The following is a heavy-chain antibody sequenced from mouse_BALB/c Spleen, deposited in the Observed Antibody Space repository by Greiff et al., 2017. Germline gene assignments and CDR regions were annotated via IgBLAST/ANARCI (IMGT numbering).Heavy chain of an antibody. Sequence: QVQLKQSGPGLVAPSQSLSITCTVSGFSLTDYGVSWIRHPPGKGLEWLGVIWGGGSTYYNSALKSRLSISKDNSKSQVFFKMNSLQANDTAIYYCARKEDGYDWFAYWGQGTLVTVSA. J-gene: IGHJ3*01. CDR2: IWGGGST. CDR1: GFSLTDYG. V-gene: IGHV2-6-5*01. CDR3: ARKEDGYDWFAY. D-gene: IGHD2-2*01.